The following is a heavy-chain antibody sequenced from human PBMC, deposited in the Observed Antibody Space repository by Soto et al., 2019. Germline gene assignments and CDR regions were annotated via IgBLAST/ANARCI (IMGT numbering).Heavy chain of an antibody. V-gene: IGHV4-30-4*01. J-gene: IGHJ6*02. Sequence: VQLQESGPGLVKPSQTLSLTCTVSGGSISSADSYWTWIRQSPGKGLEWMGYIYHSGSSDYNPSLKIRVSISVDTSKNQFSLKLTSVTAADTAVYYCAREDIVLLPAAMPSRRYYGLDVWGQGTTVTVSS. CDR2: IYHSGSS. D-gene: IGHD2-2*01. CDR1: GGSISSADSY. CDR3: AREDIVLLPAAMPSRRYYGLDV.